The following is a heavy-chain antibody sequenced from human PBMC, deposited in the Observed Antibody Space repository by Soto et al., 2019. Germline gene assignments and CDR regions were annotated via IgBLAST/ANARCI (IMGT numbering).Heavy chain of an antibody. D-gene: IGHD1-26*01. CDR3: ARDYSGSYSYYYYYGMDV. CDR2: IIAIFGTA. J-gene: IGHJ6*02. CDR1: GGTFSSYA. V-gene: IGHV1-69*13. Sequence: SVQVSCKASGGTFSSYAISWVRQAPGQGLEWMRGIIAIFGTANYAQKFQGRVTITADESTSTAYMELSSLRSEDTAVYYCARDYSGSYSYYYYYGMDVWGQGTTVTVSS.